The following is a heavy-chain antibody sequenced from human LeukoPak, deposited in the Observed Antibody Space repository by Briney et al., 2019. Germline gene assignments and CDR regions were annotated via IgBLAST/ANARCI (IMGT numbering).Heavy chain of an antibody. CDR1: GFSFSTYN. CDR3: ARGADSGYSSDN. CDR2: ITSSSSYI. D-gene: IGHD3-9*01. J-gene: IGHJ4*02. V-gene: IGHV3-21*01. Sequence: GESLRLSCAASGFSFSTYNMNWVRQAPGKGLEWVSPITSSSSYIYYADSVKRRFTISRDNAKNTLYLQMNSLRAEDMAVYYCARGADSGYSSDNWGQGTLVSVSS.